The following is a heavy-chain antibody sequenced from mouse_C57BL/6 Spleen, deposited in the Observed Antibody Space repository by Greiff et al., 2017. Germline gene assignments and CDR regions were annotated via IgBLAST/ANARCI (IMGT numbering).Heavy chain of an antibody. V-gene: IGHV1-15*01. J-gene: IGHJ4*01. CDR3: TMLAMDY. CDR1: GYTFTDYE. CDR2: IDPETGGT. Sequence: QVQLQQSGAELVRPGASVTLSCKASGYTFTDYEMHWVKQTPVHGLEWIGAIDPETGGTAYNQTFKGKAILTADKSSSTAYMELRSLASEDSAVYYCTMLAMDYWGQGTSVTVSS.